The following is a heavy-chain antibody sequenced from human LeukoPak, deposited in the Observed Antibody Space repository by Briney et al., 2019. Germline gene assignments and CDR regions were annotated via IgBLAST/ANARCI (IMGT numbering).Heavy chain of an antibody. CDR2: IYGSGNI. CDR3: ARDRPGGSSLDY. CDR1: GGSISNYH. Sequence: SETLSLTCTVSGGSISNYHWSWIRQPPGKRLEWIGSIYGSGNINYNPSLKSRVTISVDTSKNQFSLRLTSVTAADTAVYYCARDRPGGSSLDYWGQGTLVTVSS. V-gene: IGHV4-4*08. D-gene: IGHD6-13*01. J-gene: IGHJ4*02.